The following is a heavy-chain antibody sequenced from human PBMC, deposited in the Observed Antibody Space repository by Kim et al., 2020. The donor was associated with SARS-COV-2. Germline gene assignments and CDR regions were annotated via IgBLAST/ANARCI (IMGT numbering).Heavy chain of an antibody. CDR3: ARSISEIESHRIGVYFHH. V-gene: IGHV3-11*06. D-gene: IGHD3-10*01. J-gene: IGHJ1*01. Sequence: VGGRFTISRDNAKNSVFLQMNRLRVEDTAVYYCARSISEIESHRIGVYFHHWGQGTLVTVSS.